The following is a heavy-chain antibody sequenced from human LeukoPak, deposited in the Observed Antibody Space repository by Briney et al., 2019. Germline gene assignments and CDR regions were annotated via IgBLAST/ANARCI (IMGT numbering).Heavy chain of an antibody. V-gene: IGHV4-59*01. Sequence: SETLSLTCTVSGGSINSYYWSWIRQPPGKGLEWIGYIYYSGSTNYNPSLKSRVTISVDTSKNQFSLKLSSVTAADTAVYYCARDPSYNGGYFDYWGQGTLVTVFS. J-gene: IGHJ4*02. CDR1: GGSINSYY. CDR3: ARDPSYNGGYFDY. CDR2: IYYSGST. D-gene: IGHD1-1*01.